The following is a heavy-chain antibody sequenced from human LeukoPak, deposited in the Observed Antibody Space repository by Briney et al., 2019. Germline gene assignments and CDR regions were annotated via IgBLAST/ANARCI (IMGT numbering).Heavy chain of an antibody. V-gene: IGHV4-59*01. CDR1: GGSISSYY. Sequence: PSETLSLTCTVSGGSISSYYWNWIRQPPGKGLEWIGYIYYSGSTNYNPSLKSRITISVDTSKNQISLKLSSVTAADTAVYYCARETCSGGSCDLLDYWGQGTLVTVSS. CDR2: IYYSGST. J-gene: IGHJ4*02. D-gene: IGHD2-15*01. CDR3: ARETCSGGSCDLLDY.